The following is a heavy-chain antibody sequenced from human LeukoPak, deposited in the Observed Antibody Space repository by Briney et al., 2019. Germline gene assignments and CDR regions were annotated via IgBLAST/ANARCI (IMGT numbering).Heavy chain of an antibody. CDR3: ASTKSIRFLEDPVAFDI. D-gene: IGHD3-3*01. V-gene: IGHV4-4*02. CDR2: IYHSGST. J-gene: IGHJ3*02. CDR1: GGSISSSNW. Sequence: SGTLSLTCAVSGGSISSSNWWSWVRQPPGKGLAWIGEIYHSGSTNYNPSLKSRVTISVDKSKNQFSLKLSSVTAADTAVYYCASTKSIRFLEDPVAFDIWGQGTMVTVSS.